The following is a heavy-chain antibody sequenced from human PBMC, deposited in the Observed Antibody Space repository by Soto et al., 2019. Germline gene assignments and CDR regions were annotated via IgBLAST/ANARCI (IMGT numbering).Heavy chain of an antibody. J-gene: IGHJ6*03. CDR2: IFSTDEI. CDR3: ARAGDYSFYDVDV. D-gene: IGHD7-27*01. CDR1: GFSLTNATMG. V-gene: IGHV2-26*01. Sequence: QVTLKESGPVLVKPTEPLTLTCTVSGFSLTNATMGVSWIRQPPGKALEWLTHIFSTDEISYNTSLKSRVTISQDTSKSQVVLTMTNMDPVDTATYYCARAGDYSFYDVDVWGKGTTVSVSS.